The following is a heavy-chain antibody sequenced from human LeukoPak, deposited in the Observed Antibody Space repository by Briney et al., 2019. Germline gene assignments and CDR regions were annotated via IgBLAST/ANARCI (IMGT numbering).Heavy chain of an antibody. V-gene: IGHV4-59*08. CDR2: IYYSGST. J-gene: IGHJ4*02. Sequence: SETLSLTCTVSGGXISSYYWSWIQQPPGKGLGWIGDIYYSGSTNYNPSLKSRVTISVDTSKNQFSLRLSSVTAADTAVYYSARLASGSYGPLTPFDYWGQGTLVTVSS. CDR1: GGXISSYY. D-gene: IGHD1-26*01. CDR3: ARLASGSYGPLTPFDY.